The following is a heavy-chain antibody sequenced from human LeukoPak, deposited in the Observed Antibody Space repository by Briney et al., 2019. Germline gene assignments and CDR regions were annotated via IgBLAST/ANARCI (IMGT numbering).Heavy chain of an antibody. J-gene: IGHJ4*02. Sequence: ASVKVSCKASGYTFTSYYMHWVRQAPGQGLEWMEIINPSGGSTSYAQKFQGRVTMTRDTSTSTVYMELSSLRPEDTAVYYCVRALGSSGDSWGPGTLVTVSS. D-gene: IGHD6-6*01. CDR2: INPSGGST. CDR3: VRALGSSGDS. V-gene: IGHV1-46*01. CDR1: GYTFTSYY.